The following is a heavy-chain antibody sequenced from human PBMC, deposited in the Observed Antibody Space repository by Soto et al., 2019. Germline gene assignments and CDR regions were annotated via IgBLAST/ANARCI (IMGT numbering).Heavy chain of an antibody. J-gene: IGHJ6*02. Sequence: QVQLVQSGAEVKKPGSSVKVSCKASGGTFSSYAISWVRQAPGQGLEWMGGIIPIFGTANYAQKFQGRVTIPADESTSTAYMELSSRRSEDTAVYYGAIHDCISTSCDYYYYYGMDVWSQVTTVTVSS. CDR3: AIHDCISTSCDYYYYYGMDV. CDR1: GGTFSSYA. D-gene: IGHD2-2*01. CDR2: IIPIFGTA. V-gene: IGHV1-69*12.